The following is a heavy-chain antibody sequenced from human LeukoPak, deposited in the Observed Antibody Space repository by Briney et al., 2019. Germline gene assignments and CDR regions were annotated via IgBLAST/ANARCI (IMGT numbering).Heavy chain of an antibody. CDR1: GFTFSSYA. CDR3: AKVGGYSSSWYSAFDI. V-gene: IGHV3-23*01. J-gene: IGHJ3*02. D-gene: IGHD6-13*01. CDR2: ISGSGGST. Sequence: GGSLRLSCAASGFTFSSYAMSWVRQAPGKGLQWVSAISGSGGSTYYADSVKGRFTISRDNSKNTLYLQMNSLRAEDTAVYYCAKVGGYSSSWYSAFDIWGQGTMVTVSS.